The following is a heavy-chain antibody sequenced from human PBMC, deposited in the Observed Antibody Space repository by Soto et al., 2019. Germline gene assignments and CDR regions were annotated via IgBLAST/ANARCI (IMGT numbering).Heavy chain of an antibody. CDR2: IIPIFGTA. J-gene: IGHJ4*02. CDR3: AVSGYSSSWVFDY. CDR1: GGTFISYA. D-gene: IGHD6-13*01. V-gene: IGHV1-69*13. Sequence: SVKVSCKASGGTFISYAISWVRQAPGQGLEWMGGIIPIFGTANYAQKFQGRVTITADESTSTAYMELSSLRSEDTAVYYCAVSGYSSSWVFDYWGQGTLVTVSS.